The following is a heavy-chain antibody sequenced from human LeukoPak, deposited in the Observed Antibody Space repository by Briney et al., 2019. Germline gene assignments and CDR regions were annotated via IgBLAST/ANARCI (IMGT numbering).Heavy chain of an antibody. Sequence: GASVKVSCKASGYTFTGYYMHWVRQAPGQGLEWMGWINPNSGGTKYAQKFQGRVTMTRDTSISTAYMELSRLRSDDTAVYYCARESSSGYYYSTYGYWGQGTLVTVSS. CDR1: GYTFTGYY. CDR3: ARESSSGYYYSTYGY. J-gene: IGHJ4*02. V-gene: IGHV1-2*02. CDR2: INPNSGGT. D-gene: IGHD3-22*01.